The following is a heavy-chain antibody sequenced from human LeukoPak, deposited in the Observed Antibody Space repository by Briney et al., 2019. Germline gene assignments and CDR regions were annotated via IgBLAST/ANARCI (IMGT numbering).Heavy chain of an antibody. Sequence: PGGSLRLSCAASGFTFSSYSMNWVRQAPGKGLEWVSSISSSSSYIYYADSVKGRFTISRDNAKNSLYLQMNSLRAEDTAVYYCARHIAVAGIGAFDIWGQGTMVTVSS. D-gene: IGHD6-19*01. CDR3: ARHIAVAGIGAFDI. CDR2: ISSSSSYI. J-gene: IGHJ3*02. CDR1: GFTFSSYS. V-gene: IGHV3-21*01.